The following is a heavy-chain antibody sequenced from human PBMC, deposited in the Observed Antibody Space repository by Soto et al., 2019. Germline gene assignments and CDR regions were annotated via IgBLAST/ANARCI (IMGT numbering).Heavy chain of an antibody. Sequence: QVHLVQSGAEVKKPGASVKVSCKGSGYAFTTYGITWVRQAPGQGLEWMGWISAHNGNTNYAQKLQGRVTVTRDTTTRTAYMELRSLTSDDTAVYYCASGRYGDYCGQGALVTVSS. CDR3: ASGRYGDY. CDR1: GYAFTTYG. V-gene: IGHV1-18*01. J-gene: IGHJ4*02. D-gene: IGHD1-26*01. CDR2: ISAHNGNT.